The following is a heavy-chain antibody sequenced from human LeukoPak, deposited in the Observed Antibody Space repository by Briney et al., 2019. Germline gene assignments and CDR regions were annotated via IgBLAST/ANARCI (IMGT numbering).Heavy chain of an antibody. J-gene: IGHJ4*02. CDR2: ISWNSGSI. Sequence: GGSLRLSCAASGFTFDDYAMHWVRQAPGKGLEWVSGISWNSGSIGYADSVKGRFTISRDNAKNSLYLQMNSLRAEDTALYYCAKDIGLGGVRDPLDYWGQGTLVTVSS. D-gene: IGHD3-10*01. V-gene: IGHV3-9*01. CDR1: GFTFDDYA. CDR3: AKDIGLGGVRDPLDY.